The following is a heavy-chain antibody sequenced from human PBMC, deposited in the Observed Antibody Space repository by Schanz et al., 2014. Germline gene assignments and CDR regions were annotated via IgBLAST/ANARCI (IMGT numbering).Heavy chain of an antibody. Sequence: QLQLVQSGAEVKKPGSSVKVSCKLSGGTFSSYTISWMRQAPGQGLEWMGKIIPVLNIATYAQRFQGRVSITADTSTNTAYMELSSLTSEDTAVYYCARDRRECGAEWYSVEVFEIWGQGTLVIVSS. D-gene: IGHD2-21*01. CDR2: IIPVLNIA. V-gene: IGHV1-69*08. CDR3: ARDRRECGAEWYSVEVFEI. CDR1: GGTFSSYT. J-gene: IGHJ4*02.